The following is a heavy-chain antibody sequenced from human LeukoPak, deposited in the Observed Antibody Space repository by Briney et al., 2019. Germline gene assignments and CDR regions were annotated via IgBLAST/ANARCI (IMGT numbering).Heavy chain of an antibody. J-gene: IGHJ4*02. CDR1: GFTFSSYA. Sequence: PGRSLRLSCAESGFTFSSYAMQWVRQAPGKGPEGVELIWYDGSNIYYADSVKGRFTISRDNAKNTLYLQMNSLRAEDTAVYYCARGPRPYYYDSSGYHDYWGQRTLVTVSS. D-gene: IGHD3-22*01. V-gene: IGHV3-33*01. CDR3: ARGPRPYYYDSSGYHDY. CDR2: IWYDGSNI.